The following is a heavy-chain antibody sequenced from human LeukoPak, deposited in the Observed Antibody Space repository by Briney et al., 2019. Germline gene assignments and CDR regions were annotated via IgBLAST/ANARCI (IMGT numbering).Heavy chain of an antibody. CDR3: ARESPYYDSSGYYSGHFDY. CDR2: IIPIFGTA. V-gene: IGHV1-69*13. J-gene: IGHJ4*02. CDR1: GGTFSSYA. Sequence: SVKVSCKASGGTFSSYAISWVRQAPREGLEWMGGIIPIFGTANYAQKFQGRATITADESTSTAYMELSSLRSEDTAVYYCARESPYYDSSGYYSGHFDYWGQGTLVTVSS. D-gene: IGHD3-22*01.